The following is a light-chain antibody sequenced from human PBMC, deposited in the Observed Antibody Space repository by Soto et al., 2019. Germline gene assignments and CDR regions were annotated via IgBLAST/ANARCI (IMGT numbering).Light chain of an antibody. CDR3: QQYGSSPPIT. J-gene: IGKJ3*01. Sequence: EIVLTQSPGTLSLSPGERATLSCRASQSVSSSYLAWYQQKPGQAPRLLIYGASNRATGIPDRFSGSGSGTDFTLTISRREPEDFGVYYCQQYGSSPPITFGPGTKVDIK. CDR2: GAS. CDR1: QSVSSSY. V-gene: IGKV3-20*01.